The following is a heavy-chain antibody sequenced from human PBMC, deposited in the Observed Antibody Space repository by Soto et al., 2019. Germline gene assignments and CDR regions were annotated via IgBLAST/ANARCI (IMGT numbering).Heavy chain of an antibody. CDR1: GGSFSGYS. J-gene: IGHJ4*02. D-gene: IGHD3-16*01. V-gene: IGHV4-34*01. CDR3: AGPFSLERQYDL. Sequence: SETLSLTCAVYGGSFSGYSWTWIRQPPGTGLEWIGEINHSGSTNYNPSLKGRFTISRDNAKKSLYLQMNTLRAEDTAVYYCAGPFSLERQYDLWGQGTLVTVSS. CDR2: INHSGST.